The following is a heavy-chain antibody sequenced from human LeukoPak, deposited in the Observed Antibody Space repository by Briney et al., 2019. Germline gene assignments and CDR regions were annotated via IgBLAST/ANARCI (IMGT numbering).Heavy chain of an antibody. CDR1: GGSINSYY. CDR2: IYYSGST. Sequence: PSETLSLTCTVSGGSINSYYWSWIRQPPGKGLEWIGYIYYSGSTNYNPSLKSRVTISVDTPKNQFSLKLSSVTAADTAVYYCARLQDGDYRRLGVNWFDPWGQGTLVTVSS. D-gene: IGHD4-17*01. J-gene: IGHJ5*02. CDR3: ARLQDGDYRRLGVNWFDP. V-gene: IGHV4-59*01.